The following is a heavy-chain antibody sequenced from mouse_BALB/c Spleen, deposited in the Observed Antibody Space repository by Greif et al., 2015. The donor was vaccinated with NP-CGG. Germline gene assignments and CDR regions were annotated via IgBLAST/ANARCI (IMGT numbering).Heavy chain of an antibody. CDR2: IWAGGST. J-gene: IGHJ4*01. CDR1: GFSLTSYG. CDR3: ARDTLSLLRLLAYAMDY. V-gene: IGHV2-9*02. D-gene: IGHD1-2*01. Sequence: QLQLKHSGPGLVAPSQSLSITCTVSGFSLTSYGVHWVRQPPGKGLEWLGVIWAGGSTNYNSALMSRLSISKDNSKSQVFLKMNSLQTDDTAMYYCARDTLSLLRLLAYAMDYWGQGTSVTVSS.